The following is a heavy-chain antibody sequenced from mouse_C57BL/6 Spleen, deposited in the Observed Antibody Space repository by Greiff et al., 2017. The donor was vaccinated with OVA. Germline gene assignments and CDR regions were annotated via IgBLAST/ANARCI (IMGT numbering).Heavy chain of an antibody. CDR3: GRDGGSSGYGCAY. J-gene: IGHJ3*01. CDR1: GFTFSDYY. CDR2: INYDGSST. Sequence: EVKLLESEGGLVQPGSSMKLSCTASGFTFSDYYMAWVRQVPEKGLEWVANINYDGSSTYYLDSLKSRFIISRDNAKNILYLQMSSLKSEDTATDYCGRDGGSSGYGCAYWGQGTLVTVSA. D-gene: IGHD3-1*01. V-gene: IGHV5-16*01.